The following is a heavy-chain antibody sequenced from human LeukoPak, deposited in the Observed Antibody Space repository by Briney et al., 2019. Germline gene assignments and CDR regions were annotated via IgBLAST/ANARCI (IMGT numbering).Heavy chain of an antibody. D-gene: IGHD1-26*01. CDR2: LYSGGNT. V-gene: IGHV3-53*01. J-gene: IGHJ5*02. Sequence: GGSLRLSCAASELSVSDNYMSWVRQAPGKGLEWVSILYSGGNTYYTDSVKGRFTISRDTSKNTLYLQMNSLRAGDTAVYYCVRTQPRSRLLDRWGQGTLVTVSS. CDR1: ELSVSDNY. CDR3: VRTQPRSRLLDR.